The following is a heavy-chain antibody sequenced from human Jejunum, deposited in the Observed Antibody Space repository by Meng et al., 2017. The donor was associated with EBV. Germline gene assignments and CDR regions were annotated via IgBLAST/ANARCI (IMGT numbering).Heavy chain of an antibody. Sequence: QVQLGQLGAEVKKPGASVKVSCKASGYTLTNYAIHWVRQAPGQRLEWMGWISAGNGITKYSQKFQGRVTVTRDTSTAYMELSRLRSEDTAVYYCARGSSWYRGDYWGQGTLVTVSS. D-gene: IGHD6-13*01. CDR3: ARGSSWYRGDY. CDR1: GYTLTNYA. V-gene: IGHV1-3*01. CDR2: ISAGNGIT. J-gene: IGHJ4*02.